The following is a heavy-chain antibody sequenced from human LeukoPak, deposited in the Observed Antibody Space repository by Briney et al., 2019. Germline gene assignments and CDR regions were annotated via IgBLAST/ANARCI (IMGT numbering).Heavy chain of an antibody. D-gene: IGHD2-2*01. CDR2: IYYSGST. CDR3: ARDCSSTSCYSYYGMDV. Sequence: PSETLSLTCTVSGGSISSGGYYWSWIRQHPGKGLEWIGYIYYSGSTYYNPSLKSRVTISVDTSKSQFSLKLSSVTAADTAVYYCARDCSSTSCYSYYGMDVWSQGTPVTVSS. V-gene: IGHV4-31*03. CDR1: GGSISSGGYY. J-gene: IGHJ6*02.